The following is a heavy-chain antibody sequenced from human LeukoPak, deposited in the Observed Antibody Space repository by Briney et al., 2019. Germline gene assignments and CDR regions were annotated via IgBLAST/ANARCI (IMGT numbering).Heavy chain of an antibody. D-gene: IGHD1-1*01. Sequence: SETLSLTXTVSGGSIGSYYWSWIRQPPGKGLEWIGYIYYSGSTNYNPSLKSRVTISVDTSKNQFSLKLSSVTAADTAVYYCARGRYDWYFDLWGRGTLVTVSS. J-gene: IGHJ2*01. V-gene: IGHV4-59*01. CDR1: GGSIGSYY. CDR2: IYYSGST. CDR3: ARGRYDWYFDL.